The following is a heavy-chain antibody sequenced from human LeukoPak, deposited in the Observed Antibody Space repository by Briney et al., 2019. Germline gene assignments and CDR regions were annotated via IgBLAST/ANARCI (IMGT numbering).Heavy chain of an antibody. J-gene: IGHJ5*02. CDR1: GFTFSSYR. CDR3: ARISLDYGDYASVPRVLFDP. Sequence: GGSLRLSCAASGFTFSSYRMNWVRQAPGKGLEWVSYISSSSSTIYYADSVKGRFTISRDNAKNSLYLQMNSLRAEDTAVYYCARISLDYGDYASVPRVLFDPWGQGTLVTVSS. V-gene: IGHV3-48*01. D-gene: IGHD4-17*01. CDR2: ISSSSSTI.